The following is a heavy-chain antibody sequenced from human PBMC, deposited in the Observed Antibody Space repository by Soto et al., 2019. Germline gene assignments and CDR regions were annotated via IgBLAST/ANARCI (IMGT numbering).Heavy chain of an antibody. CDR2: SSDSGAFT. D-gene: IGHD1-1*01. CDR3: ARSGDNYNLLDY. V-gene: IGHV3-11*06. Sequence: PGGSLRLSCAASGFTFSDYYMSWIRQAPGKGLEWLSYSSDSGAFTRYADSVKGRISIPRDNAKNSLYLQINSLRGEDTAIYYCARSGDNYNLLDYWGQGTPVTVSS. J-gene: IGHJ4*02. CDR1: GFTFSDYY.